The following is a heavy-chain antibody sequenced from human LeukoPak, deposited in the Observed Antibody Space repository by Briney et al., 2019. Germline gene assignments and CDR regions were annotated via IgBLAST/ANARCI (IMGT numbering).Heavy chain of an antibody. V-gene: IGHV3-48*01. CDR3: ARDHNYAFDN. Sequence: GGSLRLSCTASGFPFIEYSMNWVRQAPGKGLEWISYIGIDSGNTKYADSVRGRFTISTDKAKNSLYLQMNSLRVGDTAVYYCARDHNYAFDNWGQGTLVSVAS. CDR1: GFPFIEYS. J-gene: IGHJ4*02. CDR2: IGIDSGNT. D-gene: IGHD1-1*01.